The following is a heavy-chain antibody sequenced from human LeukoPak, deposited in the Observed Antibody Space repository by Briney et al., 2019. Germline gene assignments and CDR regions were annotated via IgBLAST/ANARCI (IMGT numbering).Heavy chain of an antibody. CDR3: ARDSGPGDSRGYVWDGVDY. V-gene: IGHV3-33*01. J-gene: IGHJ4*02. D-gene: IGHD3-22*01. CDR2: IWYDGSNK. Sequence: PGGSLRLSCAASGFTFSSYGMHWVRQAPGKGLEWVAVIWYDGSNKYYADSVKGRFTISRDNSKNTLYLQMNSLRAEDTAVYYCARDSGPGDSRGYVWDGVDYGGQGTLVTVSS. CDR1: GFTFSSYG.